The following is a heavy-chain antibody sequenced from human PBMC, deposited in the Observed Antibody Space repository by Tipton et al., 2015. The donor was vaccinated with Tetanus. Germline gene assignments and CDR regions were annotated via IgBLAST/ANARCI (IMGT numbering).Heavy chain of an antibody. J-gene: IGHJ3*02. Sequence: TLSLTCSVSGGSISGSNYFWNWIRQQPGKGPEWIGYIYYSGSTHYNPSLKGRVTMSVDTSKNQFSLKLSSVTAADTAVYYCAREGAPRAFDIWGQGTMVTVSS. CDR1: GGSISGSNYF. CDR3: AREGAPRAFDI. V-gene: IGHV4-31*03. CDR2: IYYSGST.